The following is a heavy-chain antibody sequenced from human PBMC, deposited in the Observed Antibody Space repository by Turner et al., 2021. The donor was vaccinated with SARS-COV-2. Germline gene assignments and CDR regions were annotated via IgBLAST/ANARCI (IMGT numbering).Heavy chain of an antibody. V-gene: IGHV3-66*03. J-gene: IGHJ5*02. CDR1: GFPVSSNY. CDR2: IYSGGST. Sequence: EVQLVDSGGGLIQPGGSLRLSCAAAGFPVSSNYMSWVRQGPGKGLEWVSVIYSGGSTYYGDSVKGRFTISRDNSKNTLYLQMNSLRAEDTAVYYCAKDLGQLDWFDPWGQGTLVTVSS. D-gene: IGHD6-13*01. CDR3: AKDLGQLDWFDP.